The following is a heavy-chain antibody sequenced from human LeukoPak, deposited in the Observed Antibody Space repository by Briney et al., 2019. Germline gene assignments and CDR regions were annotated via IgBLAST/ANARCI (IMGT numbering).Heavy chain of an antibody. D-gene: IGHD2-21*02. CDR3: ARDWDPLPTAIGSAAFDL. CDR1: GFIFSNFS. CDR2: ISHEGGNT. V-gene: IGHV3-30-3*01. J-gene: IGHJ3*01. Sequence: GGSLRLSCAASGFIFSNFSMHWVRQAPCKGLEWLAVISHEGGNTNYADSVKGRFTVSRDNSKNTLFLQMNTLKFQDTSLYYCARDWDPLPTAIGSAAFDLWGQGTLVTVSS.